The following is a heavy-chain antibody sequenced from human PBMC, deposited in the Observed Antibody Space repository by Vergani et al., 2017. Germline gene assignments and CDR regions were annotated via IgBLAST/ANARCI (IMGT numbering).Heavy chain of an antibody. D-gene: IGHD5-24*01. V-gene: IGHV3-11*01. CDR1: GFTFSDYY. Sequence: QVQLVESGGGLVKPGGSLRLSCAASGFTFSDYYMSWIRQAPGKGLEGVSYISSSGSTIHYADSVKGRFTISRDNSKNSLYLQMNSLRAEYTAVYYCARDPSRDGYNWDAFDIWGQGTMVTVSS. CDR2: ISSSGSTI. J-gene: IGHJ3*02. CDR3: ARDPSRDGYNWDAFDI.